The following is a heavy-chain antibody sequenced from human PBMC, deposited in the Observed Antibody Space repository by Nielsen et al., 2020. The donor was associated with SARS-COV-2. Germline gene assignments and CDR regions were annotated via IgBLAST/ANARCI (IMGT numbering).Heavy chain of an antibody. J-gene: IGHJ3*02. CDR1: GIGFSSYE. CDR2: IYRSDNS. CDR3: ASGSGDSLAFDI. D-gene: IGHD1-26*01. Sequence: GESLKISCAASGIGFSSYEMNWVRQAPGKGLEWLSIIYRSDNSYYADSVKGRFTISRDNSKNTLYLQMNSLSGDDTAVYYCASGSGDSLAFDIWGQGTMVIVSS. V-gene: IGHV3-53*01.